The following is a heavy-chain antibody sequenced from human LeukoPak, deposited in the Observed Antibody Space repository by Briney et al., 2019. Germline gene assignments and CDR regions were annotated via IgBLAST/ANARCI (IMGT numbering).Heavy chain of an antibody. CDR3: AKGYYYADDY. CDR1: GFTFSSYG. J-gene: IGHJ4*02. CDR2: ISYDGSNK. D-gene: IGHD3-10*01. V-gene: IGHV3-30*18. Sequence: PGRSLRLSYAASGFTFSSYGMHWVRQAPGKGLEWVAVISYDGSNKYYADSVKGRFTISRDNSKNTLYLQMNSLRAEDTAVYYCAKGYYYADDYWGQGTLVTVSS.